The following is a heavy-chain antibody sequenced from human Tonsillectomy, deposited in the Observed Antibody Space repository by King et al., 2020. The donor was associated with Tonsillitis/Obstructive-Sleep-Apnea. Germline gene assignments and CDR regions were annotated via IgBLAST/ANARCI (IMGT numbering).Heavy chain of an antibody. CDR1: GFTFSDYY. J-gene: IGHJ6*03. CDR3: ADLAAEGYYYYMDV. V-gene: IGHV3-11*05. D-gene: IGHD6-13*01. CDR2: ISSSSSYT. Sequence: VQLVESGGGLVKPGGSLRLSCAASGFTFSDYYMSWIRQAPGKGLEWVSYISSSSSYTNYADSVKGRFTISRDNAKNSLYLHMNSLRAEDTAVYYCADLAAEGYYYYMDVWGKGTTVTVSS.